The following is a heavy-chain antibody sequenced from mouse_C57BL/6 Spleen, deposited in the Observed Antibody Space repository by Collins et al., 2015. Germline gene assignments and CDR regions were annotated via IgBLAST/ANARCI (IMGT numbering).Heavy chain of an antibody. CDR1: GYTFTTYG. CDR2: INTYSGVP. D-gene: IGHD1-1*01. CDR3: ARSRHYYGSSYDWYFDV. J-gene: IGHJ1*03. Sequence: SGPELKKPGETVKISCKASGYTFTTYGMSWVKQAPGKGLKWMGWINTYSGVPTYADDFKGRFAFSLQTSASTAYLQINNLKNEDTATYFCARSRHYYGSSYDWYFDVRGTGTTVTVSS. V-gene: IGHV9-3*01.